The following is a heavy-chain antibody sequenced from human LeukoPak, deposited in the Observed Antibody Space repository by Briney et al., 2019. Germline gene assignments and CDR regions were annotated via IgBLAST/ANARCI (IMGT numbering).Heavy chain of an antibody. CDR2: IRYDGSNK. J-gene: IGHJ5*02. CDR3: AKDDSPDYDILTGFNWFDP. Sequence: GGSLRLSCAASGFTFSSYGMDWVRQAPGKGLEWVAFIRYDGSNKYYVDSVKGRFTISRDNSKNTLYLQMNSLRAEDTAVYYCAKDDSPDYDILTGFNWFDPWGQGTLVTVSS. CDR1: GFTFSSYG. V-gene: IGHV3-30*02. D-gene: IGHD3-9*01.